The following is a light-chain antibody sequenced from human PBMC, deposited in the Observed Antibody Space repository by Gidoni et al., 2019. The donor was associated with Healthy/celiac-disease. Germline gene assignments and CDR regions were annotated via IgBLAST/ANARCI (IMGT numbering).Light chain of an antibody. Sequence: DIQMPQSPSTLSASVGDRVTITCRASQSISSWLAWYQQKPGKAPKLLIYKASSLERGVPSRFSGSGSGKEFTLTISSLQHDDVATYYCQKYNSYYTFGQGTKLEIK. CDR1: QSISSW. J-gene: IGKJ2*01. CDR2: KAS. CDR3: QKYNSYYT. V-gene: IGKV1-5*03.